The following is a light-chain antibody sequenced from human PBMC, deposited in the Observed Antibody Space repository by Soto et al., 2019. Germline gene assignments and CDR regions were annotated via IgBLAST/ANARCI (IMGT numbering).Light chain of an antibody. Sequence: QSALTQPRSVSGSPGQSVTISCTGTSSDFDGYNYASWYQQHPGKAPKLMIYDVSERPSGVPDRFSGSKSGNTASLTISGLQAEDEADYYCCSYAGSYTSYVFGTGTKVTVL. CDR3: CSYAGSYTSYV. J-gene: IGLJ1*01. CDR2: DVS. CDR1: SSDFDGYNY. V-gene: IGLV2-11*01.